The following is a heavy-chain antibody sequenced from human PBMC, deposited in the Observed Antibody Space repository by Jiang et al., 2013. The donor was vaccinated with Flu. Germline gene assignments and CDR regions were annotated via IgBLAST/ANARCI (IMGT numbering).Heavy chain of an antibody. V-gene: IGHV1-18*01. Sequence: YGISWVRQAPGQGLEWMGWISAYNGNTNYAQKLQGRVTMTTDTSTSTAYMELRSLRSDDTAVYYCARGDSYGYPFDYWGQGTLVTVSS. D-gene: IGHD5-18*01. CDR3: ARGDSYGYPFDY. J-gene: IGHJ4*02. CDR2: ISAYNGNT. CDR1: YG.